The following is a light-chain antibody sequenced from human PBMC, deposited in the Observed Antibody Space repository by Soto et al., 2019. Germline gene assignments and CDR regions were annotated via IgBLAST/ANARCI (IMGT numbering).Light chain of an antibody. V-gene: IGLV2-18*02. CDR1: SSDVGSYKR. J-gene: IGLJ1*01. Sequence: QSALTQPPSVSGSPGQSVTISCSGTSSDVGSYKRVSWYQQATGTAPKVMIYEVSNRPSGVPDRFSGSKSGNTASLTISGLQPEDEADYYCYSFTSSNTYVFGTGTKLTVL. CDR3: YSFTSSNTYV. CDR2: EVS.